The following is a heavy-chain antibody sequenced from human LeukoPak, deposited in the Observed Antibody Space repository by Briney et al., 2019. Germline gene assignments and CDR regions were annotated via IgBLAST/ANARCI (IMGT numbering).Heavy chain of an antibody. J-gene: IGHJ6*03. V-gene: IGHV4-59*01. CDR2: IYYSGST. D-gene: IGHD2-2*01. Sequence: SETLSLTCTASGDSISTYYWSWIRQPPGKGLEWIGYIYYSGSTNYNPSLKSRVTISVDTSKNQFSLKLSSVTAADTAVYYCAREGKDIVVVPAAMRYYYYMDVWGKGTTVTISS. CDR1: GDSISTYY. CDR3: AREGKDIVVVPAAMRYYYYMDV.